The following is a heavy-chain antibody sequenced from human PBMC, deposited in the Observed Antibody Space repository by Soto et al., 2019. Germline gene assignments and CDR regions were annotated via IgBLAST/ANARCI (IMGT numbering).Heavy chain of an antibody. CDR1: GYTFMTSA. Sequence: QVQLVQSGAEVKKPGASVKISCKTSGYTFMTSALHWVRQAPGQRPEWMGWINPGNGNTEYSQKLQGRVTITRDTAASTVFMGVANTASEDTSLYSSARVRMLWYGELAHWGQGTQVIVSA. D-gene: IGHD3-10*01. V-gene: IGHV1-3*01. CDR2: INPGNGNT. J-gene: IGHJ4*02. CDR3: ARVRMLWYGELAH.